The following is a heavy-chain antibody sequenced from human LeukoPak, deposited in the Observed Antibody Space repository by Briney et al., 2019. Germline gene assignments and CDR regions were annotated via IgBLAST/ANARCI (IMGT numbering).Heavy chain of an antibody. J-gene: IGHJ5*02. CDR2: INTDWKSK. Sequence: GGSLRLSCAASGLTFSSSWIHWVRQAPGKGLVWVLRINTDWKSKKYADSVKGRCTISIDNVKNKLYLQMNSLRAQDKSVYYCARGVYCSSTSWFLIDPWGQGPLVSVSS. V-gene: IGHV3-74*03. D-gene: IGHD2-2*01. CDR3: ARGVYCSSTSWFLIDP. CDR1: GLTFSSSW.